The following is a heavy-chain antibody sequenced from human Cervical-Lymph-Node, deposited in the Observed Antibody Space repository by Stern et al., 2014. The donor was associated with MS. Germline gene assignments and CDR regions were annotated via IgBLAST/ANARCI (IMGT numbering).Heavy chain of an antibody. CDR3: ARQRYFDY. J-gene: IGHJ4*02. CDR1: GYTFTSYW. CDR2: IFPGGPDI. Sequence: VQLVQSGPEVKRPGESLKISCQASGYTFTSYWIGWVRQMPGKGLEWIAIIFPGGPDIRYSPSFQAQVTISADKSSSTAYLQGNNLKASDTAIYYCARQRYFDYWGQGTLVTVSS. V-gene: IGHV5-51*01.